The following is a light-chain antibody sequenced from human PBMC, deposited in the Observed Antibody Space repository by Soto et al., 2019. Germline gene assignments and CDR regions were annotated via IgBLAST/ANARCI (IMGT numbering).Light chain of an antibody. Sequence: QSVLTQPPSVSGAPGQRVTIACTGSSSNIGAGYDVHWYQQLPGTVPKLLIYGNSNRPSGVPDRFSGYKSGTSASLAITGVQAEDEADYCCQSYDSSLSDVFGTGTKVTVL. J-gene: IGLJ1*01. CDR3: QSYDSSLSDV. CDR2: GNS. V-gene: IGLV1-40*01. CDR1: SSNIGAGYD.